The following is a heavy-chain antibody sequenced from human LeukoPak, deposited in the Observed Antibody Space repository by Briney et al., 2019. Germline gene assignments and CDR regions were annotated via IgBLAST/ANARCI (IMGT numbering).Heavy chain of an antibody. Sequence: WASVKVSCKASGYTFTSYGISWVRQAPGQGLEWMGWMNPNSGNTGYAQKFQGRVTMTRNTSISTAYMELSSLRSEDTAVYYCARGLITMVRGVISAAGYWGQGTLVTVSS. D-gene: IGHD3-10*01. CDR3: ARGLITMVRGVISAAGY. V-gene: IGHV1-8*02. J-gene: IGHJ4*02. CDR1: GYTFTSYG. CDR2: MNPNSGNT.